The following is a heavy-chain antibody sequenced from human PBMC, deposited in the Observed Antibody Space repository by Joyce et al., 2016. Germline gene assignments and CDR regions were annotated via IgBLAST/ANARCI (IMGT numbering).Heavy chain of an antibody. CDR3: ARGPRSNWGLVWFDP. V-gene: IGHV4-34*01. CDR1: GGSFSGYY. J-gene: IGHJ5*02. CDR2: INHSGST. Sequence: QVQLQQWGAGLLKPSETLSLTCAVYGGSFSGYYWSWIRQPPGKGLEWIGEINHSGSTNYNPSRKSRVTISVDTSKSQFSLKLSSVTAAHTAVYYCARGPRSNWGLVWFDPWGQGTLVTVSS. D-gene: IGHD7-27*01.